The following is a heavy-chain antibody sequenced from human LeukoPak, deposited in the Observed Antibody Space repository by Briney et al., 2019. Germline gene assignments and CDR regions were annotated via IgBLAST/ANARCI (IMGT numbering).Heavy chain of an antibody. CDR1: GGPISSSSYY. V-gene: IGHV4-39*01. CDR3: ASQMITFGGVIVGFDY. Sequence: SETLSLTCTVSGGPISSSSYYWGWIRQPPGKGLEWIGSIYYSGSTYYNPSLKSRVTISVDTSKNQFSLKLSSVTAADTAVYYCASQMITFGGVIVGFDYWGQGTLVTVSS. CDR2: IYYSGST. D-gene: IGHD3-16*02. J-gene: IGHJ4*02.